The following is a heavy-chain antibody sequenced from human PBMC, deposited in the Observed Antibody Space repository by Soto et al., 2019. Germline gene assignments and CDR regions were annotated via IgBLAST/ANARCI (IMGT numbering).Heavy chain of an antibody. CDR2: IYYSGST. Sequence: SDTLSLTCTVSCGSISSGGYYWIFIRHHPWKCLEWIGYIYYSGSTYYNPSLKSRVTISVDTSKNQFSLKLSSVTAADTAVYYCARVVTMVRGVIIRGGMEVWGQGTTVTVSS. CDR3: ARVVTMVRGVIIRGGMEV. V-gene: IGHV4-31*03. D-gene: IGHD3-10*01. J-gene: IGHJ6*02. CDR1: CGSISSGGYY.